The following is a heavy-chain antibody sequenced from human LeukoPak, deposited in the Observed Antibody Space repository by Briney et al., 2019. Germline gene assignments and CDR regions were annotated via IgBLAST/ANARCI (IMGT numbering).Heavy chain of an antibody. CDR2: ISSSSSTI. V-gene: IGHV3-48*04. D-gene: IGHD6-19*01. J-gene: IGHJ4*02. CDR1: GLTFSTFS. Sequence: GGSLRLSCAASGLTFSTFSMNWVRRAPGKGPEWVSYISSSSSTIYYADSVKGRFTISRDNAKNSLYLQMNSLRAEDTAVYYCARVRISSGPGGYYFDYWGQGTLVTVSS. CDR3: ARVRISSGPGGYYFDY.